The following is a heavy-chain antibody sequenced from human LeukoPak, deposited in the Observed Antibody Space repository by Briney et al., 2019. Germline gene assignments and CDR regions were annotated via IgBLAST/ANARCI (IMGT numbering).Heavy chain of an antibody. D-gene: IGHD6-13*01. CDR3: CIAAAGNFDY. J-gene: IGHJ4*02. CDR2: ISAYNGNT. CDR1: GYTFTSYG. V-gene: IGHV1-18*01. Sequence: ASVKVSCKASGYTFTSYGISWVRQAPGQGLEWMGWISAYNGNTNYALKLQGRVTMTTDTSTSTAYMELRSLRSDDTAVYYCCIAAAGNFDYWGQGTLVTVSS.